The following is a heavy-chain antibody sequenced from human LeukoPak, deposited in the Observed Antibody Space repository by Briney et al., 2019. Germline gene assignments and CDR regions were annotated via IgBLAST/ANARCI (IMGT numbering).Heavy chain of an antibody. CDR3: ATDLDMGYFDY. D-gene: IGHD3-9*01. CDR1: GFTFSSYW. CDR2: IKQDGSEK. Sequence: GGSLRLSCAASGFTFSSYWMSWVRQAPGKGLEWVANIKQDGSEKYYVDSVKGRFTISRDNAKNSLYLQMNSLRAEDTAVYYCATDLDMGYFDYWGQGTLVTVSS. J-gene: IGHJ4*02. V-gene: IGHV3-7*03.